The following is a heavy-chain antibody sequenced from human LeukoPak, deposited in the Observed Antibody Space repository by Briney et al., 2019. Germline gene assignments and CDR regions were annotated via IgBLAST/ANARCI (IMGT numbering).Heavy chain of an antibody. J-gene: IGHJ4*02. CDR1: GFTFNNYA. CDR2: ISGRGGTT. V-gene: IGHV3-23*01. CDR3: AKEESDYYDSSGYYPIDY. D-gene: IGHD3-22*01. Sequence: GGSLRLSCAASGFTFNNYAMTWVRQAPRKGLEWVSSISGRGGTTDYADSVKGRFTISRDNSQNTLYLQMNSLRAEDTAVYYCAKEESDYYDSSGYYPIDYWGQGTLVTVSS.